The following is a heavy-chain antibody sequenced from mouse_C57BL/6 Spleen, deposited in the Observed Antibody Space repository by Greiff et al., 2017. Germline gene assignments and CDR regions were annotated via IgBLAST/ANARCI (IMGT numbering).Heavy chain of an antibody. J-gene: IGHJ4*01. D-gene: IGHD2-3*01. CDR3: GREDGYRSYAMDY. CDR1: GYTFTDYY. CDR2: INPYNGGT. V-gene: IGHV1-19*01. Sequence: VQLQQSGPVLVKPGASVKMSCKASGYTFTDYYMNWVKQSHGKSLEWIGVINPYNGGTSYNQKFKGKATLTVDKSSSTAYMELNSLTSEDSAVYYCGREDGYRSYAMDYWGQGTSVTVAS.